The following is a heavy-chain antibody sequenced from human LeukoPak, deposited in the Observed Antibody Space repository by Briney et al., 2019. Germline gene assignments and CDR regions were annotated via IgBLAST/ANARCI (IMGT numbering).Heavy chain of an antibody. V-gene: IGHV4-34*01. J-gene: IGHJ5*02. D-gene: IGHD2-15*01. CDR3: ATSGGPINWFDP. CDR2: INHSGST. CDR1: GGSFSGYY. Sequence: PSETLSLTCAVYGGSFSGYYWGWIRQPPGKGLQWIGEINHSGSTNYNPSLKSRVPISVDTSKNQFSLKLSSVTAADTAVYYCATSGGPINWFDPWGQGTLVTVSS.